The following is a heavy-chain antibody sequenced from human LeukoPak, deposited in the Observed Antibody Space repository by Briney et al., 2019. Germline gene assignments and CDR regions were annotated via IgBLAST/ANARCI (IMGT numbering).Heavy chain of an antibody. D-gene: IGHD6-13*01. J-gene: IGHJ5*02. V-gene: IGHV3-48*03. CDR3: AREAQIAAAKKWFDP. Sequence: GGSLRLSCAASGFTFSSYEMNWVRQAPGKGLEWVSYISGSGSTIYYADSVKGRFTISRDNAKNSLHLQMNSLRAEDTAVYYCAREAQIAAAKKWFDPWGQGTLVTVSS. CDR1: GFTFSSYE. CDR2: ISGSGSTI.